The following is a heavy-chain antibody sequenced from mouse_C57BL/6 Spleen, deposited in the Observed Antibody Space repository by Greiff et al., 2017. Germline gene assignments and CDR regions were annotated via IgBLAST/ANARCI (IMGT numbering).Heavy chain of an antibody. CDR2: IDPEDGET. J-gene: IGHJ4*01. CDR1: GFNIKDYY. D-gene: IGHD1-1*01. Sequence: VQLQQSGAELVKPGASVKLSCTASGFNIKDYYMHWVKQRTEQGLAGIGRIDPEDGETKYAPKFQGKATITADTSSNTAYLQLSSLTSEDTAVYYCARKGIYGSSPYAMDYWGQGTSVTVSS. V-gene: IGHV14-2*01. CDR3: ARKGIYGSSPYAMDY.